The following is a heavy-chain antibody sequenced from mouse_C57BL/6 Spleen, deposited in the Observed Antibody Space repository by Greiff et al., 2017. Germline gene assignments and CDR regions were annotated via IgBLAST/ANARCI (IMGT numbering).Heavy chain of an antibody. CDR1: GYTFTSYW. CDR2: IYPGSGST. D-gene: IGHD1-1*01. J-gene: IGHJ4*01. V-gene: IGHV1-55*01. CDR3: ARGGYYYGSFYAMDY. Sequence: VQLQQSGAELVKPGASVKMSCKASGYTFTSYWITWVKQRPGQGLEWIGDIYPGSGSTNYNEKFKSKATLTVDTSSSTAYMQLSSLTSEDSAVYDCARGGYYYGSFYAMDYWGQGTSVTVSS.